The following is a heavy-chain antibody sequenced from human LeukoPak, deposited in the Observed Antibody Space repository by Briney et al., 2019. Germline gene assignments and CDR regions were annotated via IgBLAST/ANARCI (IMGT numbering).Heavy chain of an antibody. Sequence: GASVKVSCKASGYTFTSYGISWVRQAPGQGLEWMGWISAYNGNTNYAQKLQGRVTMTTDTSTSTAYMELRSLRSDDTAVYYCARASSNYDILTGYYVDALDIWGQGTMVTVSS. J-gene: IGHJ3*02. V-gene: IGHV1-18*01. D-gene: IGHD3-9*01. CDR2: ISAYNGNT. CDR3: ARASSNYDILTGYYVDALDI. CDR1: GYTFTSYG.